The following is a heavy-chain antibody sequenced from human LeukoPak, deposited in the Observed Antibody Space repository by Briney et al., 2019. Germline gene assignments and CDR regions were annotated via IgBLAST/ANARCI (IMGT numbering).Heavy chain of an antibody. CDR1: GFTFSDYY. J-gene: IGHJ6*02. CDR2: ISNSGSTV. V-gene: IGHV3-11*01. CDR3: ALGTINKDFYFGMDV. D-gene: IGHD2-8*01. Sequence: GGSLRLSCAASGFTFSDYYMTWLRQAPGKGLEWLSYISNSGSTVFYADSVKGRFTVSRDNAKRSLYLQIESLRDDDTAVYHCALGTINKDFYFGMDVWGQGTTVTGSS.